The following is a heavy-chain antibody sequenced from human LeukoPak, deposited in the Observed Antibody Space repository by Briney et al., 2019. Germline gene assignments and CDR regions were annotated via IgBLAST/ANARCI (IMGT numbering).Heavy chain of an antibody. CDR2: IKQDGSEK. V-gene: IGHV3-7*01. CDR3: ARAQYYYDTSGYDY. CDR1: GFTFSSYW. J-gene: IGHJ4*02. D-gene: IGHD3-22*01. Sequence: GGSLRLSCAASGFTFSSYWMSWVRQAPGKGLEWVANIKQDGSEKYYVDSVKGRFTISRDNAKNPLYLQMNSLRAEDTAVYYCARAQYYYDTSGYDYWGQGTLVTVSS.